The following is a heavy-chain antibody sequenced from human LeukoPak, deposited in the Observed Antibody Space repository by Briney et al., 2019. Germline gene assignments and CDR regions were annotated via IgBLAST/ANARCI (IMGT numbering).Heavy chain of an antibody. CDR2: ISWNSGSI. CDR3: ARVYAPSYYYYYMDV. D-gene: IGHD2-8*01. J-gene: IGHJ6*03. CDR1: GFTFDDYA. Sequence: GGSLRLSCAASGFTFDDYAMHWVRQAPGKGLEWVSGISWNSGSIGYADSVKGRFTISRDNAKNSLYLQMSSLRAEDTALYYCARVYAPSYYYYYMDVWGKGTTVTVSS. V-gene: IGHV3-9*01.